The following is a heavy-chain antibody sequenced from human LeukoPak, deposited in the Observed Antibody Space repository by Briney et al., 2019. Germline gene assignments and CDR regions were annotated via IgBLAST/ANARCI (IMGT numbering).Heavy chain of an antibody. CDR2: ISAYNGNT. CDR3: ARDHLMGSPDPYNWFDP. D-gene: IGHD3-10*01. CDR1: GYTFTSYG. Sequence: ASVKVSCKASGYTFTSYGIIWVRQAPGQGLEWMGWISAYNGNTNYAQKLQGRVTMTTDTSTSTAYMELRSLRSDDTALYYCARDHLMGSPDPYNWFDPWGQGTPVTVSS. J-gene: IGHJ5*02. V-gene: IGHV1-18*01.